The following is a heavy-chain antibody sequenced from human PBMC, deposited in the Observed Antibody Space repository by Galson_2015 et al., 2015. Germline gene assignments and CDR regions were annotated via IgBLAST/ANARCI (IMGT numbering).Heavy chain of an antibody. J-gene: IGHJ4*02. Sequence: SLRLSCATSGFIFSSYAMHWVRQAPGKGLEFVSAIYSDGGSTYDADSVKGRFTISRDNSKNTLYLQMSSLRTEDTAVYYCVKVGGNSVTDYFDYWGQGPLVTVSS. CDR1: GFIFSSYA. D-gene: IGHD4-23*01. V-gene: IGHV3-64D*06. CDR3: VKVGGNSVTDYFDY. CDR2: IYSDGGST.